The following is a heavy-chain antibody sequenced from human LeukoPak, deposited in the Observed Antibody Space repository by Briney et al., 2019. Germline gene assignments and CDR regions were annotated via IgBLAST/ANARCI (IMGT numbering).Heavy chain of an antibody. V-gene: IGHV3-53*01. CDR2: IYAGGRT. J-gene: IGHJ4*02. CDR1: GFTVSSNY. Sequence: PGGSLRLSCAAFGFTVSSNYMSWVRQVPGKGLEWVSIIYAGGRTYFPDSVKGRFTISRDNSQNMLYLQLNSLRAEDTAVYYCAKLYNGSYYSWGQGTLVTVSS. D-gene: IGHD1-26*01. CDR3: AKLYNGSYYS.